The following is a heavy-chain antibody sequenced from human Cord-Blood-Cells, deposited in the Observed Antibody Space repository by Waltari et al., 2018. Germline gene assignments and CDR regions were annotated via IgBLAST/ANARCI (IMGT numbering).Heavy chain of an antibody. CDR3: ASAGDPPLYYFDY. J-gene: IGHJ4*02. CDR1: GYTFTSYA. D-gene: IGHD2-21*01. Sequence: QVQLVQSGAEVKKPGASVKVSCKASGYTFTSYAINLVRQATGQGLEWMRWMNPNSGNTGNAQKFKGRVTITRNTSIRTAYRGLRSLRSEDTAVYYGASAGDPPLYYFDYWGKGTLVTVSS. V-gene: IGHV1-8*03. CDR2: MNPNSGNT.